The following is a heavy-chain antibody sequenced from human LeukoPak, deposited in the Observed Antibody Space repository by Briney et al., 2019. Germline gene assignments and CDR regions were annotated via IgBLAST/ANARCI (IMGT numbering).Heavy chain of an antibody. CDR2: INPSGGST. CDR3: ATGGRDILTGYSNWFDP. J-gene: IGHJ5*02. Sequence: ASVKVSCKASGYTFTSYYMHWVRQAPGQGLEWMGIINPSGGSTSYAQKFQGRVTMTRDTSTSTAYMELSSLRSEDTAVYYCATGGRDILTGYSNWFDPWGQGTLVTVSS. CDR1: GYTFTSYY. V-gene: IGHV1-46*01. D-gene: IGHD3-9*01.